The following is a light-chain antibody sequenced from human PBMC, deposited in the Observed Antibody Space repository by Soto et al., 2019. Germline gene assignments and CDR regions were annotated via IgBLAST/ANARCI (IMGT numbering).Light chain of an antibody. Sequence: QSALTQPRSVSGSPGQSVTISCTGTSSDVGRYDYVSWYQHHPGKAPKLIIYDVSERPSGVPDRFSGSKFGNTASLTISGLQAEDEADYSCCSFAGSYTDVFGTGTKVTVL. CDR3: CSFAGSYTDV. CDR2: DVS. J-gene: IGLJ1*01. V-gene: IGLV2-11*01. CDR1: SSDVGRYDY.